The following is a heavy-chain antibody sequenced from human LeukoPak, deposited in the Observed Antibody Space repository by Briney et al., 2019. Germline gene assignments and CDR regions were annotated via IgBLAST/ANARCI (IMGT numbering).Heavy chain of an antibody. D-gene: IGHD5-12*01. Sequence: PGGSLRLSCAASGFTFSSYAMSWVRRAPGKGLEWVSTITSTGGTTYYADSVKGRFTISRDNFKNTLYLQMNSLSAEDTAVYYCAKGVAPVKGDFDYWGQGTLVTVSS. CDR3: AKGVAPVKGDFDY. J-gene: IGHJ4*02. V-gene: IGHV3-23*01. CDR1: GFTFSSYA. CDR2: ITSTGGTT.